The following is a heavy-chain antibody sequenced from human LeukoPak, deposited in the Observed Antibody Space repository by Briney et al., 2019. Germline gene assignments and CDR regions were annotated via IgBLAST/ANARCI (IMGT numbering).Heavy chain of an antibody. CDR1: GFTFSSYG. Sequence: AGGSLRLSCAASGFTFSSYGMHWVRQAPGKGLEWVAYIQYDGSNEQYADSVKGRFTISRDNSKNTLYLQMNSLRAEDTAVYYCAKVGDYGDYVRYYMDVWGKGTTVTVSS. V-gene: IGHV3-30*02. CDR2: IQYDGSNE. J-gene: IGHJ6*03. D-gene: IGHD4-17*01. CDR3: AKVGDYGDYVRYYMDV.